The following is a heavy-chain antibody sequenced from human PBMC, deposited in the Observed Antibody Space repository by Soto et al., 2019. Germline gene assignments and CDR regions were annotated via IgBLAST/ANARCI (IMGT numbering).Heavy chain of an antibody. CDR2: IKSKTDGGTT. J-gene: IGHJ6*02. CDR1: GFTFSNAW. CDR3: TTDRATIRGSGSYFRGRLHYYGMDV. Sequence: GESLKISCAASGFTFSNAWMNWVRQAPGKGLEWVGRIKSKTDGGTTDYAAPVKGRFTISRDDSKNTLYLQMNSLKTEDTAVYYCTTDRATIRGSGSYFRGRLHYYGMDVWGQGTTVTVSS. V-gene: IGHV3-15*07. D-gene: IGHD1-26*01.